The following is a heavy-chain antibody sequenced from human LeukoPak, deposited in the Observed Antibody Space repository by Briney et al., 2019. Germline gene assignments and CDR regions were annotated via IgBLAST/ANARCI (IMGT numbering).Heavy chain of an antibody. CDR3: AKGHDYGGYFDY. D-gene: IGHD4/OR15-4a*01. V-gene: IGHV3-23*01. CDR1: GFTFSSYA. CDR2: ISGSGSST. J-gene: IGHJ4*02. Sequence: PGGSLRLSCAASGFTFSSYAMSWVRQAPGKGLEWVSAISGSGSSTYYADSVKGRFTISRDNSKNTLYLQMNSLRAEDTAVYYCAKGHDYGGYFDYWDQGTLVTVSS.